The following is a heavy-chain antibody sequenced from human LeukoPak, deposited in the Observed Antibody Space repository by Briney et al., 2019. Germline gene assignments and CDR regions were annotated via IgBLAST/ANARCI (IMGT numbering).Heavy chain of an antibody. Sequence: GGSLRLSCAASGFTFSSYSMNWVRQAPGKGLEWVSSISSGSSYIYYADSVKGRFTISRDNANNSLSLQMNSLRAEDTAVYYCARGPLSWNMVDYWGQGTLVTVSS. J-gene: IGHJ4*02. CDR3: ARGPLSWNMVDY. CDR1: GFTFSSYS. CDR2: ISSGSSYI. V-gene: IGHV3-21*01. D-gene: IGHD1/OR15-1a*01.